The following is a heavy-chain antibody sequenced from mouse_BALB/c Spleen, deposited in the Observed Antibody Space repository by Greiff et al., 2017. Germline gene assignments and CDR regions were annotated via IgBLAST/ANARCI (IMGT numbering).Heavy chain of an antibody. J-gene: IGHJ2*01. CDR1: GYTFSSYW. V-gene: IGHV1-9*01. CDR2: ILTGSGST. Sequence: VQLQQSGAELMKPGASVKISCKATGYTFSSYWIEWVKQRPGHGLEWIGEILTGSGSTNYNEKVKGKATFTADTSSNTAYMQLSSLTSEDSAVYYCARVDYDDSFDYWGQGTTLTVSS. CDR3: ARVDYDDSFDY. D-gene: IGHD2-4*01.